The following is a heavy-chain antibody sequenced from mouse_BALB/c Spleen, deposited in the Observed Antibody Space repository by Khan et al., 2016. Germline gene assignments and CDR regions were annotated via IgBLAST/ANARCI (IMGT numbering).Heavy chain of an antibody. J-gene: IGHJ3*01. V-gene: IGHV3-2*02. Sequence: EVQLQESGPGLVKPSQSLSPTCTVTGYSITSDYAWNWIRQFPGNKLEWMGYISYRGSTNYNPSLKSRISITRDTSKNQFFLQLNSVTTEDTATYFWASDPYGYDVAWFAYWGQGTLVSVSA. D-gene: IGHD2-2*01. CDR3: ASDPYGYDVAWFAY. CDR2: ISYRGST. CDR1: GYSITSDYA.